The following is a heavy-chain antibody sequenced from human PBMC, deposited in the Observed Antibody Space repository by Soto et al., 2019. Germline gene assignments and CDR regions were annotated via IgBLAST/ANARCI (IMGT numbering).Heavy chain of an antibody. Sequence: QVQLVQAVAEVKKPGSSVKVSCKASVGTFSSYAISWVRQAPGQGLEWRGGIIPIFGTANYAQKFQGRVTITADESTSTASMELSSLRSETTAVYYCARVPRDDFYDSSGYYAYYFDYWGQGTLVTVSS. D-gene: IGHD3-22*01. V-gene: IGHV1-69*01. J-gene: IGHJ4*02. CDR1: VGTFSSYA. CDR2: IIPIFGTA. CDR3: ARVPRDDFYDSSGYYAYYFDY.